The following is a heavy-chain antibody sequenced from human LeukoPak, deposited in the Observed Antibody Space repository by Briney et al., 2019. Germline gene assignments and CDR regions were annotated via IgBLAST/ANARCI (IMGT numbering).Heavy chain of an antibody. CDR1: GYTFTSNG. Sequence: ASVKVSCKASGYTFTSNGISWVRQAPGQGPEWMGWISGYNGDTNYAQKFQGRVTMTRNTSISTAYMELSSLRSEDTAVYYCARVDVLRYFGARTDAFDIWGQGTMVTVSS. CDR2: ISGYNGDT. V-gene: IGHV1-18*01. CDR3: ARVDVLRYFGARTDAFDI. D-gene: IGHD3-9*01. J-gene: IGHJ3*02.